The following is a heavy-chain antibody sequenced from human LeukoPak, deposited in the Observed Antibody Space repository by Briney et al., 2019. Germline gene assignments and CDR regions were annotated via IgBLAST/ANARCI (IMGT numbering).Heavy chain of an antibody. V-gene: IGHV1-69*13. CDR3: ARERDGYNPYYFDY. CDR1: GYTFTSYG. D-gene: IGHD5-24*01. CDR2: IIPIFGTA. J-gene: IGHJ4*02. Sequence: ASVKVSCKASGYTFTSYGISWVRQAPGQGLEWMGGIIPIFGTANYAQKFQGRVTITADESTSTAYMELSSLRSEDTAVYYCARERDGYNPYYFDYWGQGTLVTVSS.